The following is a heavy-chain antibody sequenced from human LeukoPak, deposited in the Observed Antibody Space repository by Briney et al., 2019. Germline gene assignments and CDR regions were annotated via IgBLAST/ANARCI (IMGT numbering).Heavy chain of an antibody. J-gene: IGHJ5*02. V-gene: IGHV1-18*01. CDR3: ARDIVAARRDNWFDP. Sequence: ASVKVSCKASGYTFTSYGISWVRQAPGQGLEWMEWISAYNGNTNYAQKLQGRVTMTTDTSTGTAYMELRSLRSDDTAVYYCARDIVAARRDNWFDPWGQGTLVTVSS. CDR1: GYTFTSYG. D-gene: IGHD6-6*01. CDR2: ISAYNGNT.